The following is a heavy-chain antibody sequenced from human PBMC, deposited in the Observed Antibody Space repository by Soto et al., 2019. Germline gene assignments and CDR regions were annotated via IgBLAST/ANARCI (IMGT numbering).Heavy chain of an antibody. CDR2: ISSSATII. Sequence: AGGSLRLSCEASGFTLSDYYMTWIRQAPGKGLEWISYISSSATIIYYAGSVKGRFTISRDNAKTSLYLQMNSLRADDTAVYYCARAVKQWLVGGDYYYYYMDVWGKGTTVTVS. V-gene: IGHV3-11*01. D-gene: IGHD6-19*01. CDR3: ARAVKQWLVGGDYYYYYMDV. CDR1: GFTLSDYY. J-gene: IGHJ6*03.